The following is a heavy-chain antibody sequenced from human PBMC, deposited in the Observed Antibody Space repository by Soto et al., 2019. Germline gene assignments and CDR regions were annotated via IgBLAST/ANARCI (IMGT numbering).Heavy chain of an antibody. D-gene: IGHD4-17*01. CDR3: AKNGDYSSYSAMDV. J-gene: IGHJ6*02. Sequence: QVQLVESGGGLVKPGGSLRLSCAASGFTFSDYFMSWIRQAPGKGPEWISDISSSSISTNYADSVKGRFTISRDNAKNPLYLEMTSLTAEDTAIYNCAKNGDYSSYSAMDVWGQGTTVSVSS. CDR1: GFTFSDYF. CDR2: ISSSSIST. V-gene: IGHV3-11*06.